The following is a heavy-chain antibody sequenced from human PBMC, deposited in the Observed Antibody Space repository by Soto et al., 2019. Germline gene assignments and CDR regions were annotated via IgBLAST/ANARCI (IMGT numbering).Heavy chain of an antibody. D-gene: IGHD4-17*01. CDR1: GFTFSSYG. Sequence: QVQLVESGGGVVQPGRSLRLFCAASGFTFSSYGMHWVRQAPGKGLEWVAVISYDGSNKYYADSVKGRFTISRDNSKNTLYLQMNSLRAEDTAVYYCAKHTLYGDYSLDYWGQGTLVTVSS. CDR3: AKHTLYGDYSLDY. V-gene: IGHV3-30*18. J-gene: IGHJ4*02. CDR2: ISYDGSNK.